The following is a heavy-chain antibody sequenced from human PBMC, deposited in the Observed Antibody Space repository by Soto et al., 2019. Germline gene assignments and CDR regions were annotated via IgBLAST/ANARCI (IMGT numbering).Heavy chain of an antibody. CDR2: IYPGDSDT. CDR1: GYSFTIYW. Sequence: GESLKISCNGSGYSFTIYWIGLVGQMPGKGLEWMWIIYPGDSDTRYSPSFQGQVTISADKSISTAYLQWSSLKASDTAMYYCAIIYSRGSRGAFDIWGQGTMVTVSS. J-gene: IGHJ3*02. CDR3: AIIYSRGSRGAFDI. V-gene: IGHV5-51*01. D-gene: IGHD3-10*01.